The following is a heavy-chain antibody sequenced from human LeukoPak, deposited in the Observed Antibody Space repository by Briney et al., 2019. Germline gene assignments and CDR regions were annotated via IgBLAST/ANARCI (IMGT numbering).Heavy chain of an antibody. V-gene: IGHV4-59*12. CDR1: GGSISSYY. CDR3: AGVETYSSSWTYWFDP. CDR2: IYYSGTT. J-gene: IGHJ5*02. Sequence: PSETLSLTCTVSGGSISSYYWSWIRQPPGKGLEWIGYIYYSGTTNYNPSLKSRVTISVDTSKNQFSLKLSSVTAADTAVYYCAGVETYSSSWTYWFDPWGQGTLVTVSS. D-gene: IGHD6-13*01.